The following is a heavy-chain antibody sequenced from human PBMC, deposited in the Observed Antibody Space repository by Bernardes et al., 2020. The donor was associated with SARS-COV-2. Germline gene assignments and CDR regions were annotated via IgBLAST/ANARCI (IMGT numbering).Heavy chain of an antibody. CDR1: GGFISNSTYY. Sequence: SEPLSLTCTVSGGFISNSTYYWGWLLQPPGKGLEWIGSIYYSGTTSYNPSLKSRITISVDTSENQFSLKLTSVTAADTAVYYCATVFCSTTSCYNPSDPYYYYYGLDVGGQGTTVTVSS. J-gene: IGHJ6*02. CDR2: IYYSGTT. CDR3: ATVFCSTTSCYNPSDPYYYYYGLDV. V-gene: IGHV4-39*01. D-gene: IGHD2-2*01.